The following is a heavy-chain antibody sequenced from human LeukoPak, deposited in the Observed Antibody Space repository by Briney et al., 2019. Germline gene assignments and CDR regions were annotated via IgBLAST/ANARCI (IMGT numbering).Heavy chain of an antibody. CDR1: GFTFSTYW. J-gene: IGHJ4*02. V-gene: IGHV3-7*01. D-gene: IGHD6-13*01. Sequence: GGSLRLSCAVSGFTFSTYWMTWVRQAPGKGLEWVANIREDGSVRYNVDSVKGRFTISRDNAENSLYLQMNCLRAEDTAVYYCARDPGISAAGTVGYFDYWGQGTLVTVSS. CDR3: ARDPGISAAGTVGYFDY. CDR2: IREDGSVR.